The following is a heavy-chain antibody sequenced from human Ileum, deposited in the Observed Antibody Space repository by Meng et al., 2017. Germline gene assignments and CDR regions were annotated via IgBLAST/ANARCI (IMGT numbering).Heavy chain of an antibody. CDR3: ATNKNKKIDY. CDR1: GDSISSSNW. CDR2: IFHTGST. Sequence: QVQRQDPGPGLVEPSWTLSLTCVVAGDSISSSNWWNWVRQPPGKGLEWIGEIFHTGSTNYNPSLKSRVTISADKSKNQFSLNLSSVTAADTAVYYCATNKNKKIDYWGQGTLVTVSS. J-gene: IGHJ4*02. D-gene: IGHD2/OR15-2a*01. V-gene: IGHV4-4*02.